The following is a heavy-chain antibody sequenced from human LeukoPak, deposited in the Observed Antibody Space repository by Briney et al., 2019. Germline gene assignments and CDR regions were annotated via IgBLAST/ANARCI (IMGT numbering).Heavy chain of an antibody. Sequence: HSGGSLRLSCAASGFTFSSYAMSWVRQAPGKGLEWVSAISGSGGSTYYADSVKGRFTTSRDNSKNTLFLQMNSLRAEDTAVYFCAKGVSSPLYYFHYWGQGVLVTVSA. CDR1: GFTFSSYA. D-gene: IGHD6-13*01. V-gene: IGHV3-23*01. CDR3: AKGVSSPLYYFHY. J-gene: IGHJ4*02. CDR2: ISGSGGST.